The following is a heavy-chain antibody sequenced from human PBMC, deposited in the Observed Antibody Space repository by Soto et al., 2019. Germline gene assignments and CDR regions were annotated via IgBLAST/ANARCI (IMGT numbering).Heavy chain of an antibody. CDR2: INAGNGNT. J-gene: IGHJ1*01. Sequence: ASVKVSCKASGYAFTSYAMHWVRQAPGQRLEWMGWINAGNGNTKYSQKFQGRVTITRDTSASTAYMELSSLRSEDTAVYYCARSHLETYYDILPGHPAYWGQGTLVTVSS. CDR1: GYAFTSYA. D-gene: IGHD3-9*01. CDR3: ARSHLETYYDILPGHPAY. V-gene: IGHV1-3*01.